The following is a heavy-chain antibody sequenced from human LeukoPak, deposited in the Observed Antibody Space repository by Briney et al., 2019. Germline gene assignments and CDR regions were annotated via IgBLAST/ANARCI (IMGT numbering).Heavy chain of an antibody. CDR2: IYYSGST. J-gene: IGHJ6*02. Sequence: PSQTLSLTCTVSGGSISSGGYYWSWIRQHPGKGLEWIGYIYYSGSTYYNPALKSRVTISVDRSKNQFSLKLNSVTAADTAVYYCARGDYGDYGDFYYYGLDVWGQGTTVTVSS. D-gene: IGHD4-17*01. CDR3: ARGDYGDYGDFYYYGLDV. V-gene: IGHV4-31*03. CDR1: GGSISSGGYY.